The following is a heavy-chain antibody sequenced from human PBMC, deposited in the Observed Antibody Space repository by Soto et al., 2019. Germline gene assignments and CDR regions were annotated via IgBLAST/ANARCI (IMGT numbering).Heavy chain of an antibody. D-gene: IGHD3-10*01. V-gene: IGHV4-59*01. Sequence: SETLSLTCTVSGGSISSYYWSWIRQPPGKGLEWIGYIYYSGSTNYNPSLKSRVTISVDTSKNQFSLKLSSVTAADTAVYYCAREAVTGGWFEYYFDYWGQGTLVTVSS. CDR3: AREAVTGGWFEYYFDY. CDR2: IYYSGST. J-gene: IGHJ4*02. CDR1: GGSISSYY.